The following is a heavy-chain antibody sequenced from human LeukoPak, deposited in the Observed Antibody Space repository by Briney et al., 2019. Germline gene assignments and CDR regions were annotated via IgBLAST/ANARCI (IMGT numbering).Heavy chain of an antibody. CDR2: IIYSGGAT. V-gene: IGHV3-23*01. D-gene: IGHD3-22*01. CDR1: GFTFSRSA. Sequence: GGSLRLSCAASGFTFSRSAMTWLRQGPGTGLEFVESIIYSGGATYYADSVKGRFTISRDNSKNTLYLQMNSLRAEDTALYYCAKDGLYYDGSEHVYYFDSWGQGTLVTVSS. J-gene: IGHJ4*02. CDR3: AKDGLYYDGSEHVYYFDS.